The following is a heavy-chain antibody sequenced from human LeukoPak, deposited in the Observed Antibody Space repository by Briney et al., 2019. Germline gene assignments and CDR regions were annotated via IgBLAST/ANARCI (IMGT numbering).Heavy chain of an antibody. J-gene: IGHJ5*02. D-gene: IGHD1-7*01. CDR1: GYSISSGYY. CDR3: ARGKLARDWFDP. CDR2: FYDSGNT. Sequence: SETLSLTCTVSGYSISSGYYWGWIRQPPGKGLEWIGSFYDSGNTYYNPSLKSRVTISVDTSKNQFSLKVRSVTAADTAVYYCARGKLARDWFDPWGQGTLVTVSS. V-gene: IGHV4-38-2*02.